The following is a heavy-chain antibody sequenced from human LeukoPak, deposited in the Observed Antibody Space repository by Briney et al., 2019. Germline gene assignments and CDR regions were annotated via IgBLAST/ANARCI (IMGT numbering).Heavy chain of an antibody. Sequence: ASVKVSCKASGYTFTSYGISWVRQAPGQGLEWMGWISAYNGNTNYAQKLQGRVTMTTDTSTSTAYMELRSLRSDDTAVYYCARDLHYRITFGGVMADAFDIWGQGTMVTVSS. J-gene: IGHJ3*02. CDR2: ISAYNGNT. D-gene: IGHD3-16*01. V-gene: IGHV1-18*01. CDR3: ARDLHYRITFGGVMADAFDI. CDR1: GYTFTSYG.